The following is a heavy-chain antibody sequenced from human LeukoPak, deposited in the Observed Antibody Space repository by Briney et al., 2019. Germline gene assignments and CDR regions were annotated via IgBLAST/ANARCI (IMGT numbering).Heavy chain of an antibody. CDR2: IYYSGST. CDR3: ARGTILYYFDY. D-gene: IGHD1-1*01. CDR1: GGSISSYY. V-gene: IGHV4-59*01. Sequence: SSETLSLTCTVSGGSISSYYWSWIRQPPGKGLEWIGYIYYSGSTNYNPSLKSRVTISVDTSKNQFSLKLSSVTAADTAVYYCARGTILYYFDYWGQGTLVTVSS. J-gene: IGHJ4*02.